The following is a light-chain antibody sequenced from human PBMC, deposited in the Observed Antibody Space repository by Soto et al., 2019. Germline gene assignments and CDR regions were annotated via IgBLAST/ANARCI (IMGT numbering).Light chain of an antibody. CDR3: QQYNSFIWT. Sequence: DIQMTQSPSSLSASIGDRVTITCRASQTINTNLNWYQQKPGKAPKLLMYKASSLESGVPSRFSGSGSETEFTLTISSLQPDDFATYYCQQYNSFIWTFGQGTKVDIK. CDR1: QTINTN. J-gene: IGKJ1*01. CDR2: KAS. V-gene: IGKV1-5*03.